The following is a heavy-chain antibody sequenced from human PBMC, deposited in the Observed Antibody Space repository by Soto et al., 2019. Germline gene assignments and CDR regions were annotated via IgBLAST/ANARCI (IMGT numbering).Heavy chain of an antibody. V-gene: IGHV3-23*01. J-gene: IGHJ4*02. Sequence: EVQLFESGGGLVQPGGSLRLSCAASGFTFSSYAMSWVRQAPGKGLEWVSAISGSGGSTYYADSVKGRFTISRDNSKNTLYLQINSRRAEDTAVYYCAKDRHYDFWSGQTPLVYWGQGTLVTVSS. CDR2: ISGSGGST. CDR3: AKDRHYDFWSGQTPLVY. CDR1: GFTFSSYA. D-gene: IGHD3-3*01.